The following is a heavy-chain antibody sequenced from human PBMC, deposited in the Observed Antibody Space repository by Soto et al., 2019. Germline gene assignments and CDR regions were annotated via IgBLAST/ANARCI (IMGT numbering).Heavy chain of an antibody. J-gene: IGHJ2*01. CDR1: GGSISSSSYY. V-gene: IGHV4-39*01. CDR2: TYYSGST. CDR3: ARHVVAPPPWYGDYEVGYFDL. D-gene: IGHD4-17*01. Sequence: QLQLQESGPGLVKPSETLSLTCTVSGGSISSSSYYWGWIRQPPGKGLEWIGSTYYSGSTYYNPSLKGRVTISVDTSKNQFSLKLSSVTAADTAVYYCARHVVAPPPWYGDYEVGYFDLWGRGTLVTVSS.